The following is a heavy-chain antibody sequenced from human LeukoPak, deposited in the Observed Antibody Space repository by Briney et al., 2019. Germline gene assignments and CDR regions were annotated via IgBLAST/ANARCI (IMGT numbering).Heavy chain of an antibody. CDR1: GYTFTDYY. Sequence: ASVKVSCKASGYTFTDYYIHWVRQAPGQGLEWMAFVNPDSGDSYSAPKFQGRVTMTRDTSTTTASMELKWLTSDDTAVYYCATGVATAFTYWGQGTLLTVSS. J-gene: IGHJ4*02. D-gene: IGHD5-12*01. CDR3: ATGVATAFTY. CDR2: VNPDSGDS. V-gene: IGHV1-2*02.